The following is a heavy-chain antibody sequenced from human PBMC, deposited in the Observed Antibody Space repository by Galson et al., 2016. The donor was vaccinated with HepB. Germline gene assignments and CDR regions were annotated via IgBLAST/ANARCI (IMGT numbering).Heavy chain of an antibody. CDR3: ARGAARPGDWYFGL. Sequence: SLRLSCAASGFTFSSYDMHWVRQATGKGLEWVSTIGTAGDTYYPGSVKGRFTLSRENAKNSLYLQMNSPRAGDTAVYYCARGAARPGDWYFGLWGRGTLVTVSS. CDR1: GFTFSSYD. CDR2: IGTAGDT. D-gene: IGHD6-6*01. J-gene: IGHJ2*01. V-gene: IGHV3-13*04.